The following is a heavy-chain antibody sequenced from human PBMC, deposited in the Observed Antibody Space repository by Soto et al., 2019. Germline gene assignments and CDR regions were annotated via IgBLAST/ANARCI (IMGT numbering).Heavy chain of an antibody. V-gene: IGHV3-21*01. CDR2: ISSSSSYI. Sequence: PGGSLRLSCAASGFTFSSYSMNWVRQAPGKGLEWVSSISSSSSYIYYADSVKGRFTISRDNAKNSLYLQMNSLRAEDTAVYYCARVLPAVAAAGTRLPNYYYYGMDVWGQGTTVTVSS. CDR3: ARVLPAVAAAGTRLPNYYYYGMDV. CDR1: GFTFSSYS. J-gene: IGHJ6*02. D-gene: IGHD6-13*01.